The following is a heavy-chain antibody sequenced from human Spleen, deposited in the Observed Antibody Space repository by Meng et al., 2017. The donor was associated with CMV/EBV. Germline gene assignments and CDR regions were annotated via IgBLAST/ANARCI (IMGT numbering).Heavy chain of an antibody. CDR1: GFTFNSYW. Sequence: GESLKISCAASGFTFNSYWMSWVRQAPGKGLEWVANIKQDGSEKYYVDSVKGRFTISRDNAKNSLFLQMNSLRAEDTAVYYCAREFYDFWSAYYTGTSMGMDVWGQGTTVTVSS. CDR2: IKQDGSEK. CDR3: AREFYDFWSAYYTGTSMGMDV. D-gene: IGHD3-3*01. V-gene: IGHV3-7*01. J-gene: IGHJ6*02.